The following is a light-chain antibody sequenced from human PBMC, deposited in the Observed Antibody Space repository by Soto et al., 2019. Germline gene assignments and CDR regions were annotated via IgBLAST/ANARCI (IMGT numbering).Light chain of an antibody. CDR2: GAS. V-gene: IGKV1-39*01. J-gene: IGKJ2*01. CDR1: QNINNF. CDR3: QQSFNNPT. Sequence: DIQMTQTPSSLSASVGDRVTITCRPSQNINNFLNWYQQKPGEAPNLLIYGASSLQSGVPSRFSGSGSGAHFTLTISTLQPEDFATYYCQQSFNNPTFGQGTNLEIK.